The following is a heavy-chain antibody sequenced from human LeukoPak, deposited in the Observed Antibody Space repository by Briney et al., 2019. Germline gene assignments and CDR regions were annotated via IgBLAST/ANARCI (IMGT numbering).Heavy chain of an antibody. CDR1: GFTFNNYN. Sequence: GGSLRLSCATSGFTFNNYNMNWVRQAPGRALEWVSGISWNSGTIDYADSVKGRFTISRDNAKNSLYLQMNSLRAEDTAVYYCVKDGRAIAAAGMDYWGQGTLVTVSS. CDR3: VKDGRAIAAAGMDY. D-gene: IGHD6-13*01. CDR2: ISWNSGTI. J-gene: IGHJ4*02. V-gene: IGHV3-9*01.